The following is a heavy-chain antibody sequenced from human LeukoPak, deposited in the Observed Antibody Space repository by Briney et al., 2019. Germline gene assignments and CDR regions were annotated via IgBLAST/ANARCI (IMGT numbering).Heavy chain of an antibody. V-gene: IGHV3-15*01. CDR3: TTQAVTKYYFDY. D-gene: IGHD4-11*01. CDR2: IKSKTDGGTT. J-gene: IGHJ4*02. CDR1: GFTFSNAW. Sequence: GGSLRLSCAASGFTFSNAWMSWVRQAPGRGLEWVGRIKSKTDGGTTDYAAPVKGRFTISRDDSKNTLYLQMNSLKTEDTAVYYCTTQAVTKYYFDYWGQGTLVTVSS.